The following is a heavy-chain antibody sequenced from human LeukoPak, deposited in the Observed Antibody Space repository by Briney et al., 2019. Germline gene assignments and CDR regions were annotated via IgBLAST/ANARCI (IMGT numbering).Heavy chain of an antibody. CDR2: ISSSISTI. D-gene: IGHD2-2*01. CDR3: ARESHKDCSSTSCYVKKSDAFDI. Sequence: GGSLRLSCAASGFTFSSYSMNWVRQAPGKGLEWVSYISSSISTIYYADCVKGRFTISRDNAKNSLYLQMNSLRAEDTAVYYCARESHKDCSSTSCYVKKSDAFDIWGQGTMVTVSS. CDR1: GFTFSSYS. V-gene: IGHV3-48*01. J-gene: IGHJ3*02.